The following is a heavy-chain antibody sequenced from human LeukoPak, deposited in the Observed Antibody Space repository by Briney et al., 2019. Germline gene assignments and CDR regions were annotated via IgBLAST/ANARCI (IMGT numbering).Heavy chain of an antibody. CDR2: IYYSGST. Sequence: SETLSLTCTVSGGSISSSSYYWGWLRQPPGKGLEWIGSIYYSGSTYYNPSLKSRVTISVDTSKNQFSLKLSSVTAADTAVYYCARVSQYYYDSSGYPTWGQGTMVTVSS. CDR1: GGSISSSSYY. J-gene: IGHJ3*01. D-gene: IGHD3-22*01. V-gene: IGHV4-39*07. CDR3: ARVSQYYYDSSGYPT.